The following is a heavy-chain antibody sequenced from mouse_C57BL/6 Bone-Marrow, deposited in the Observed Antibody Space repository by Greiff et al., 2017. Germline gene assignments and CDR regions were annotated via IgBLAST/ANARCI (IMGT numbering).Heavy chain of an antibody. V-gene: IGHV1-81*01. CDR1: GYTFTSYG. Sequence: VQLQQSGAELARPGASVKLSCKASGYTFTSYGISWVKQRTGQGLEWIGEIYPRSGNTYYNEKFKGKATLTADKSSSTAYMALRSLTSEDSAVYFCARDSSGYPFVYWGQGTTLTVSS. CDR2: IYPRSGNT. D-gene: IGHD3-2*02. CDR3: ARDSSGYPFVY. J-gene: IGHJ2*01.